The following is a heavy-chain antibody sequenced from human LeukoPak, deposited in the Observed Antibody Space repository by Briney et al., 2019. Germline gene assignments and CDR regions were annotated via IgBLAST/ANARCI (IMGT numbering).Heavy chain of an antibody. CDR3: ARDLYDSSGYSEYDAFNI. Sequence: ASVKVSCKASGYTFTSYGISWVRQAPGQGLEWMGWISAYNGNTNYAQKLQGRVTMTTDTSTSTAYTELRSLRSDDTAVYYCARDLYDSSGYSEYDAFNIWGQGTTVTVSS. CDR1: GYTFTSYG. CDR2: ISAYNGNT. V-gene: IGHV1-18*01. D-gene: IGHD3-22*01. J-gene: IGHJ3*02.